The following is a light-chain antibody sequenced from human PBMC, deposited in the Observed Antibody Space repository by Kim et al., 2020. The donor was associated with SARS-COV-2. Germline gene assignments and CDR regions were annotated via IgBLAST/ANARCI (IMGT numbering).Light chain of an antibody. CDR1: QSVNSNY. V-gene: IGKV3-20*01. Sequence: LAPGERATLAGRASQSVNSNYLAWYRQKLGQAPRLLIYGASSRAIGIPDRFSGRGSGTDFTLTISRLEPEDFAVYYCQQYGNSQYTFGQGTKLEIK. CDR2: GAS. CDR3: QQYGNSQYT. J-gene: IGKJ2*01.